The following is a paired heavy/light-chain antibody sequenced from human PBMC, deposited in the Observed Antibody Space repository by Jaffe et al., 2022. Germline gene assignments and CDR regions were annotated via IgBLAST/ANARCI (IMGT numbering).Heavy chain of an antibody. CDR3: VRHRTIVATIGTSWYFDL. V-gene: IGHV5-51*01. Sequence: EVQLVQSGAEVKKPGESLKISCKGSGYSFTSYWIGWVRQMPGKGLEWMGIIYPGDSDTRYSPSFQGQVTISADKSISTAYLQWSSLKASDTAMYYCVRHRTIVATIGTSWYFDLWGRGTLVTVSS. CDR2: IYPGDSDT. J-gene: IGHJ2*01. CDR1: GYSFTSYW. D-gene: IGHD5-12*01.
Light chain of an antibody. V-gene: IGLV3-25*03. CDR2: KDS. CDR3: QSADSSGTYPSVV. CDR1: ALPKQY. J-gene: IGLJ2*01. Sequence: SYELTQPPSVSVSPGQTARITCSGDALPKQYAYWYQQKPGQAPVLVIYKDSERPSGIPERFSGSSSGTTVTLTISGVQAEDEADYYCQSADSSGTYPSVVFGGGTKLTVL.